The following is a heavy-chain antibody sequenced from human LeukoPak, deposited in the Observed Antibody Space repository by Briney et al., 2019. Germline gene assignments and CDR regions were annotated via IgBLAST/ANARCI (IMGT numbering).Heavy chain of an antibody. CDR3: AREGSGRSYYFDY. CDR2: IKEDGSEK. Sequence: GGSLRLSCAASGFTFSSYWMSWVRQAPGKGLEWVANIKEDGSEKYYVDSVKGRFTISRDNAKNSLYLLMNSLRAEDTAVYYCAREGSGRSYYFDYWGQGTLVTVSS. J-gene: IGHJ4*02. D-gene: IGHD1-26*01. V-gene: IGHV3-7*01. CDR1: GFTFSSYW.